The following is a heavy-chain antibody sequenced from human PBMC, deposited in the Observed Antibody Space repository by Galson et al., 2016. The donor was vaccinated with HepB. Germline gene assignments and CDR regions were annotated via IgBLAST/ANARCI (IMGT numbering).Heavy chain of an antibody. CDR1: GFTFSRYG. J-gene: IGHJ4*02. V-gene: IGHV3-30*18. CDR2: DSMDGRRK. CDR3: AKRHEYCPPVGCSVDS. Sequence: SLRLSCAGSGFTFSRYGMTWVRQAPGKGLEWVAADSMDGRRKFYADSVKGRFTISRDNSNSMLFLQMSSLRVDDTAVYYCAKRHEYCPPVGCSVDSWGQGTLVSVSS. D-gene: IGHD2/OR15-2a*01.